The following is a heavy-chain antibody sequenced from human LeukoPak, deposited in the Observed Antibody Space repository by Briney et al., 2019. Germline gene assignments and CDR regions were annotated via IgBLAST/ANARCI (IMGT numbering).Heavy chain of an antibody. Sequence: ASVKVSCRASGYTFTSYYMHWVRQARGQGREGMGVINPSCGSTSSAPKFHGTLTMTTDMSTSTVYMELSTLRSDDTAVYYCARDSSGYYYQAWYYYYMDVWGKGTTFTVSS. CDR1: GYTFTSYY. CDR2: INPSCGST. D-gene: IGHD3-22*01. CDR3: ARDSSGYYYQAWYYYYMDV. J-gene: IGHJ6*03. V-gene: IGHV1-46*01.